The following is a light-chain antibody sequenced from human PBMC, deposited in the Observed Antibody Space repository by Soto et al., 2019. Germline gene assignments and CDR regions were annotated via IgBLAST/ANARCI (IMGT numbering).Light chain of an antibody. CDR3: QSYHNDLIGPKV. CDR2: GNN. J-gene: IGLJ3*02. Sequence: QSVLTQPPSVSGAPGQRVTISCTGSSSNIGAGYDVHWYQQLPGTAPKLLIYGNNNRPSGVPDRISGSKSGTSASLAITGLQAEDEADYYSQSYHNDLIGPKVFGGGTKLTVL. V-gene: IGLV1-40*01. CDR1: SSNIGAGYD.